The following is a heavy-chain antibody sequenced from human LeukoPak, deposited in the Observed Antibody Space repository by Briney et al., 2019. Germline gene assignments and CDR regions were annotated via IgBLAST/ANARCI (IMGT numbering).Heavy chain of an antibody. CDR1: GFTFSSYG. CDR3: ARSAR. J-gene: IGHJ4*02. Sequence: GGSLRLSCAASGFTFSSYGMHWVRQAPGKGLEWVANINQDGSAQYYVDSVKGRFTISRDNAKSSLYLQMNSLRAEDTAVYYCARSARWGQGTLVTVSS. CDR2: INQDGSAQ. V-gene: IGHV3-7*01.